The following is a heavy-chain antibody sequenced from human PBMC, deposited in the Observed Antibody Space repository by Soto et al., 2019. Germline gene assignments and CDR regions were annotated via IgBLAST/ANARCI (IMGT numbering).Heavy chain of an antibody. V-gene: IGHV4-4*02. CDR1: GGYINDRNC. Sequence: SETLSITCTFSGGYINDRNCWTWVRQSPGKGLEWIGEISHSGSTNYNPSLKSRVTISVDKSKNQFSLKLSSVTAADTAVYYCARVLGNDAFDIWGQGTMVT. J-gene: IGHJ3*02. CDR2: ISHSGST. CDR3: ARVLGNDAFDI. D-gene: IGHD3-3*02.